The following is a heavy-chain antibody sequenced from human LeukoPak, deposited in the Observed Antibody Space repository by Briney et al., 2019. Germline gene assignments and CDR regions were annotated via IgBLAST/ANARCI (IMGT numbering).Heavy chain of an antibody. D-gene: IGHD6-13*01. CDR3: ARGSSTWYYYFDY. CDR2: INPSSGST. Sequence: ASVKVSCKTSGYTFTSSYIHWVRQAPGQGLEWMGIINPSSGSTTYAQEFQGRVAMTRDTSTSTVYMDLSSLRSEDTAVYYCARGSSTWYYYFDYWGQGTLVTVSS. V-gene: IGHV1-46*01. CDR1: GYTFTSSY. J-gene: IGHJ4*02.